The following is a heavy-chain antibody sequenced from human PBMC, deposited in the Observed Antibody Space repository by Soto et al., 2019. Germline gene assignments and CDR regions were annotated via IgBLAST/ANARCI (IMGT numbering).Heavy chain of an antibody. CDR3: ARDGGRPQSPFDY. CDR2: IIPIFGTA. V-gene: IGHV1-69*13. CDR1: GGTFSSYA. Sequence: VASVKVSCKASGGTFSSYAISWVRQAPGQGLEWMGGIIPIFGTANYAQKFQGRVTITADESTSTAYMELSSLRSEDTAVYYCARDGGRPQSPFDYWGQGTLVTVSS. J-gene: IGHJ4*02. D-gene: IGHD3-16*01.